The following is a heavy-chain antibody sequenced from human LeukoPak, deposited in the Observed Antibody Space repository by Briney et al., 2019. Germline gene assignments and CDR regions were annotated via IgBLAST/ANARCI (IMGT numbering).Heavy chain of an antibody. CDR2: IYYSGST. Sequence: SETLSLTCTVSDGSISSYYWSWIRQPPGKGLEWIGYIYYSGSTNYNPSLKSRVTISVDTSKNQFSLKLSSVTAADTAVYYCAREKPSSSWYSDFDYWGQGTLVTVSS. CDR3: AREKPSSSWYSDFDY. D-gene: IGHD6-13*01. J-gene: IGHJ4*02. V-gene: IGHV4-59*01. CDR1: DGSISSYY.